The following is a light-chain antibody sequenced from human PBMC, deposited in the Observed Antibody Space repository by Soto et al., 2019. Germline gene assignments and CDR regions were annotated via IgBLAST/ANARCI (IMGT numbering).Light chain of an antibody. CDR3: SSYTRSSTLDVV. CDR1: SSDVGGYNY. Sequence: QSALTQPASVSGSPGQSITISCTGTSSDVGGYNYVSWYQQHPGKAPKLMIYDVSNRPSGVSNRFSGSKSGNTASLTISRLQAEDEADYYCSSYTRSSTLDVVFGGGTKLTVL. CDR2: DVS. J-gene: IGLJ2*01. V-gene: IGLV2-14*01.